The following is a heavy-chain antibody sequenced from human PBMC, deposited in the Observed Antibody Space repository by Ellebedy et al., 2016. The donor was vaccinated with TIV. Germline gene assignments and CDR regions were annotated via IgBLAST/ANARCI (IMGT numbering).Heavy chain of an antibody. J-gene: IGHJ3*02. CDR2: IGSSAYST. V-gene: IGHV3-23*01. D-gene: IGHD6-19*01. CDR3: AKDVRYTTGWGGALDI. Sequence: GESLKISCAASGFNFGGHAMKWVRQPPGKGLEWVSSIGSSAYSTHYADSVKGRFTISRDNSRNTLHLQMNSLRGEDTAVYFCAKDVRYTTGWGGALDIWGQGAMVTVSS. CDR1: GFNFGGHA.